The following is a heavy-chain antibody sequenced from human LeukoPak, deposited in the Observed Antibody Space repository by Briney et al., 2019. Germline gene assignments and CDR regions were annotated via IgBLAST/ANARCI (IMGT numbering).Heavy chain of an antibody. J-gene: IGHJ4*02. Sequence: GGSLRLSCATSGFTFSNYWMSWVRQAPGKALEWVANIKQDGSERYYVDSVKGRFTISRDNAKNSLYLQMNSLRAEDTAVYYCARYGGSYYFDNWGQGTLATVSS. CDR2: IKQDGSER. V-gene: IGHV3-7*01. CDR1: GFTFSNYW. D-gene: IGHD1-26*01. CDR3: ARYGGSYYFDN.